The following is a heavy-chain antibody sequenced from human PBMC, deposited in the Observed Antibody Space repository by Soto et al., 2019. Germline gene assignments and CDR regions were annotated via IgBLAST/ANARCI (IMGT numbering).Heavy chain of an antibody. V-gene: IGHV1-46*01. CDR2: INARSGST. D-gene: IGHD2-2*02. CDR3: ARDSSIYPLRYYGMDV. J-gene: IGHJ6*02. CDR1: GYTFTTCH. Sequence: GASVKVSCKASGYTFTTCHMHWERQAPGQGLEWMGIINARSGSTNYAQKFQGRVTLTRDTSTSTVSMELSSLRSEDTAIYYCARDSSIYPLRYYGMDVWGQGTTVTVSS.